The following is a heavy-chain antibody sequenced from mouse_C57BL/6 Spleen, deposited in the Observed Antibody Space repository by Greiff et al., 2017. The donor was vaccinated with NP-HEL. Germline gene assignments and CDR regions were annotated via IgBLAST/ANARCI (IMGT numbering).Heavy chain of an antibody. V-gene: IGHV1-52*01. D-gene: IGHD1-1*01. CDR3: ASHYYGSSSGYFDV. CDR2: IDPSDSYT. Sequence: QVQLQQPGAELVRPGSSVKLSCKASGYTFTSYWMHWVKQRPIQGLEWIGNIDPSDSYTNYNQKFKGKSTLTVDKSSSTAYMQLSSLTSEDSAVYYCASHYYGSSSGYFDVWGTGTTVTVSS. J-gene: IGHJ1*03. CDR1: GYTFTSYW.